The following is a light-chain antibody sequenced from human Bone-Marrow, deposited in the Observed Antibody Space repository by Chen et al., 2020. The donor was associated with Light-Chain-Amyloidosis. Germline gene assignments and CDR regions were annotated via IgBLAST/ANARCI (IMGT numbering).Light chain of an antibody. CDR2: EDD. CDR1: SGSISTNY. V-gene: IGLV6-57*01. CDR3: QSYQGSSQGV. Sequence: NFMLTQPHSVSESPGKTVIISCTRSSGSISTNYVQWYQQRPGSSPTTVIYEDDQRPSWVPDRFSGSIDRSSNSASLTISGLETEDEDDYDCQSYQGSSQGVFGGGTKLTVL. J-gene: IGLJ3*02.